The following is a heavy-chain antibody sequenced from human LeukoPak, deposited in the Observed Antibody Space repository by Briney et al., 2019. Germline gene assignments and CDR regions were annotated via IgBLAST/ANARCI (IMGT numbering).Heavy chain of an antibody. CDR3: ARGTQQWPN. J-gene: IGHJ4*02. V-gene: IGHV4-39*07. Sequence: SETLSLTCTVSGGSISSSRYYWGWIRQPPGKGLEWIGSIYYSGSTYYNPSLESRFTISVDTSKNQFSLKLSSVTAADTAVYYCARGTQQWPNWGQGTLVTVSS. CDR1: GGSISSSRYY. CDR2: IYYSGST. D-gene: IGHD6-19*01.